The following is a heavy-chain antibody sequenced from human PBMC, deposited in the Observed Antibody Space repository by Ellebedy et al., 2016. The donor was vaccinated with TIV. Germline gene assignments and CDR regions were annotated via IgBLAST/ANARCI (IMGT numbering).Heavy chain of an antibody. D-gene: IGHD6-19*01. Sequence: AASVKVSCKASGYSFTGHYIHWVRPAPGQGLEWMGWINSKSGDTNYVEKFQGRVTMNRDTSIKTAYMELRRLRNDDTAVYFCARDRSTGWYGSGGLDPWGQGTRVTVSS. CDR1: GYSFTGHY. CDR3: ARDRSTGWYGSGGLDP. V-gene: IGHV1-2*02. CDR2: INSKSGDT. J-gene: IGHJ5*02.